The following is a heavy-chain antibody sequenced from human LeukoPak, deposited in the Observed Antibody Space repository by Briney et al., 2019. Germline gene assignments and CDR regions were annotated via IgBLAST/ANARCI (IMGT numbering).Heavy chain of an antibody. V-gene: IGHV4-4*02. Sequence: SGTLSLTCAVSGGSISSSNWWSWVRQPPGKGLEWIGEIYHSGSTNYNPSLKSRVTISVDKSKNQFSLKLSSVTAADTAVYYCASGRVVVAAFTDAFDIWGQGTMVTVSS. CDR2: IYHSGST. CDR3: ASGRVVVAAFTDAFDI. J-gene: IGHJ3*02. D-gene: IGHD2-15*01. CDR1: GGSISSSNW.